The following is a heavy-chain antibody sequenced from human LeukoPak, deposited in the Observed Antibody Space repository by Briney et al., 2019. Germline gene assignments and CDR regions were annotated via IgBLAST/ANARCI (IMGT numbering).Heavy chain of an antibody. J-gene: IGHJ3*02. V-gene: IGHV3-33*01. D-gene: IGHD3-16*01. CDR1: GFTFSSHG. CDR3: ARDEVRLGESNDAFDI. CDR2: IWYDGSNK. Sequence: GGSLRISCAAAGFTFSSHGMHRVRQGPGQGLEGVGVIWYDGSNKYYADSVKGRFTISRDNSKNTLYLQMNSLRAEDTAVYYCARDEVRLGESNDAFDIWGQGTMVTVSS.